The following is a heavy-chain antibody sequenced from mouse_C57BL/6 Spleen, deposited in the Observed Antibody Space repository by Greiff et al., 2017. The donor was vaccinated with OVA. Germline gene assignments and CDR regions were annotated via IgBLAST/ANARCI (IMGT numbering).Heavy chain of an antibody. Sequence: EVMLVESGEGLVKPGGSLKLSCAASGFTFSSYAMSWVRQTPEKRLEWVAYISSGGDYIYYADTVKGRFTISRDNARNTLYLQMSSLKSEDTAMYYCTREERFYYYGSSPYWYFDVWGTGTTVTVSS. V-gene: IGHV5-9-1*02. CDR3: TREERFYYYGSSPYWYFDV. D-gene: IGHD1-1*01. J-gene: IGHJ1*03. CDR2: ISSGGDYI. CDR1: GFTFSSYA.